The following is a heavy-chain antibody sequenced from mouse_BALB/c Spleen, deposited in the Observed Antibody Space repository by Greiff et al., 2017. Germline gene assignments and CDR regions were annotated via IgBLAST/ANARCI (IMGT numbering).Heavy chain of an antibody. CDR1: GFTFSSYA. CDR2: ISSGGSYT. CDR3: AREFAY. J-gene: IGHJ3*01. Sequence: EVMLVESGGGLVKPGGSLKLSCAASGFTFSSYAMSWVRQSPEKRLEWVAEISSGGSYTYYPDTVTGRFTISRDNAKNTLYLEMSSLRAEDTAMYYCAREFAYWGQGTLVTVSA. V-gene: IGHV5-9-4*01.